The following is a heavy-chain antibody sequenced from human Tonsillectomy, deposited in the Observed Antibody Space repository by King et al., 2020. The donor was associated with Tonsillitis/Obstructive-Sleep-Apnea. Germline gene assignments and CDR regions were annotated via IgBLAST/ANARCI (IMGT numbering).Heavy chain of an antibody. V-gene: IGHV3-23*04. CDR1: GFTFSSYA. D-gene: IGHD3-22*01. Sequence: VQLVESGGGLVQPGGSLRLSCAASGFTFSSYAMTWVRQAPGKGLEWVSAISGSGGSTYYADSVKGRFTISRDNSKNTLYLQMNSLRAEDTAVYYCATLYFYDTSTYYYYFHYWGQGTLVTVSS. J-gene: IGHJ4*02. CDR3: ATLYFYDTSTYYYYFHY. CDR2: ISGSGGST.